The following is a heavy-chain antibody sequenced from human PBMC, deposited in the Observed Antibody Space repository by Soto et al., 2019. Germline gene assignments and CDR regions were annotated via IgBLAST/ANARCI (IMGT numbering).Heavy chain of an antibody. Sequence: EVQLVESGGGLVQPGGSLRLSCAASGFTFSRYAMHWDRQAPGKVLEYVSAISSNGGSTYYGNSVKDRFTISRDNSKNTLYLQMGSLRAEDMSVYYCARGGSYYFDYWGQGTLVSVSS. V-gene: IGHV3-64*01. D-gene: IGHD1-26*01. CDR3: ARGGSYYFDY. J-gene: IGHJ4*02. CDR1: GFTFSRYA. CDR2: ISSNGGST.